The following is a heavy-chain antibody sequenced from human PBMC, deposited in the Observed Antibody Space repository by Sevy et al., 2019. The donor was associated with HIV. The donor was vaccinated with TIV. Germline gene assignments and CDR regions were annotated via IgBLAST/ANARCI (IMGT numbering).Heavy chain of an antibody. Sequence: SETLSLTCTVSGGSISSSSYYWGWIRQPPGTGLEWVGSIYSSGSTYYNPSLKSRVTISVDTSKNQFSLKLCFVTAADTAVYYCVAAAYDSSCYYYYAFDMWGQGTMVTVS. CDR3: VAAAYDSSCYYYYAFDM. CDR2: IYSSGST. D-gene: IGHD3-22*01. J-gene: IGHJ3*02. V-gene: IGHV4-39*01. CDR1: GGSISSSSYY.